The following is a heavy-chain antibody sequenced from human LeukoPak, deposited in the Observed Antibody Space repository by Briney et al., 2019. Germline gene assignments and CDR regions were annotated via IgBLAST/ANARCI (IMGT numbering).Heavy chain of an antibody. V-gene: IGHV3-48*01. D-gene: IGHD4-17*01. J-gene: IGHJ4*02. Sequence: GSLRLSCAASGFTFNNYAMSWVRQAPGKGLEWVSYISHSSSTIYYADSVKGRFTISRDNAKKSLYLQMNSLRAEDSAVYYCARDRLHYGEYEKTFDYWGQGTLVTVSS. CDR3: ARDRLHYGEYEKTFDY. CDR1: GFTFNNYA. CDR2: ISHSSSTI.